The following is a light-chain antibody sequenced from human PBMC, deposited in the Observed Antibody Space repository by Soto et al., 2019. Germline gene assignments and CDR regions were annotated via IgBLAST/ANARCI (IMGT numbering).Light chain of an antibody. V-gene: IGLV1-40*01. J-gene: IGLJ3*02. CDR1: SSNIGAGHD. CDR2: ANT. Sequence: QSVLTQPPSVSGAPGQRVTICCTGSSSNIGAGHDVHWYQQIPETAPKLLVSANTNRPSGVPDRFSGSNSGTSASLSITGLQAEDEADYYCQSFDSSLDGWVFGGGTKLTVL. CDR3: QSFDSSLDGWV.